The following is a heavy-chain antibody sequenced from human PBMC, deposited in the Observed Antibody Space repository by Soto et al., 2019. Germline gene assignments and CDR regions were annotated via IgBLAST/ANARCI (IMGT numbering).Heavy chain of an antibody. D-gene: IGHD2-2*02. CDR1: GFTFSNAW. V-gene: IGHV3-15*01. Sequence: GGSLRLSCAASGFTFSNAWMSWVRHAPGKGLEWVGRIKSKTAGGTTDYAAPVKGRFTISRDDSKNTLYLQMNSLKTEDTAVYYCITSLERYCSSTSCYIWGQGTLVTVSS. CDR2: IKSKTAGGTT. J-gene: IGHJ4*02. CDR3: ITSLERYCSSTSCYI.